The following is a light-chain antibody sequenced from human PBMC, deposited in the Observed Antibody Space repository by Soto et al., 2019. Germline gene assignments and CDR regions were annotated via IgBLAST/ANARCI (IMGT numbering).Light chain of an antibody. Sequence: QSVLTQPPSASGTPGQRVTISCSGSSSNIGTYTVNWYQQVPGTAPKLLIYSNNQRPSGVPDRFSGSNSGTSASLAISGLQSEDEADYYCAAWDASLNGVIFGRGTKLTVL. CDR2: SNN. V-gene: IGLV1-44*01. J-gene: IGLJ2*01. CDR1: SSNIGTYT. CDR3: AAWDASLNGVI.